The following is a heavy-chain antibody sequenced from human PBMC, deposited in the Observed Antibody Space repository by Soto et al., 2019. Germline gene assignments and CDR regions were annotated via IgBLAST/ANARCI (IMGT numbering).Heavy chain of an antibody. V-gene: IGHV3-23*01. CDR3: AKYIAVSRAPFDY. J-gene: IGHJ4*02. Sequence: HPGGSLRLSCAASGFTFSSYAMSWVRQAPGKGLEWVSAITGSGGGTYYADSVKGRFTISRDNSKNTLYLQMNSLRADDTAVYYCAKYIAVSRAPFDYWGQGALVTVSS. CDR1: GFTFSSYA. D-gene: IGHD6-19*01. CDR2: ITGSGGGT.